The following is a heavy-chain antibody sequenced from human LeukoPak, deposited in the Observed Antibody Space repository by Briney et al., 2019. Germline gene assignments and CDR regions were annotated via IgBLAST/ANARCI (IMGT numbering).Heavy chain of an antibody. CDR2: FDPEDGET. CDR1: GYTLTELS. J-gene: IGHJ6*02. V-gene: IGHV1-24*01. CDR3: ATKYYYGSGSLYYYYGMDV. Sequence: ASAKVSCKVSGYTLTELSMHWVRQAPGKGLEWMGGFDPEDGETIYAQKFQGRVTMTEDTPTDTAYMELSSLRSEDTAVYYCATKYYYGSGSLYYYYGMDVWGQGTTVTVSS. D-gene: IGHD3-10*01.